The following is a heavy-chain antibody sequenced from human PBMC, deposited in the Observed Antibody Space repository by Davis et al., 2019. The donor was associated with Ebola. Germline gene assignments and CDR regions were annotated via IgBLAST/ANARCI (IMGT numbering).Heavy chain of an antibody. CDR3: ARDKLQQFVPLDY. D-gene: IGHD6-6*01. CDR1: GFTFSSYS. Sequence: GGSLRLSCAASGFTFSSYSMNWVRQAPGKGLEWVSSISSSSSYIYYADSVKGRFTISRDNAKNSLYLQMNSLRAEDTAVYYCARDKLQQFVPLDYWGQGTLVTVSS. J-gene: IGHJ4*02. CDR2: ISSSSSYI. V-gene: IGHV3-21*01.